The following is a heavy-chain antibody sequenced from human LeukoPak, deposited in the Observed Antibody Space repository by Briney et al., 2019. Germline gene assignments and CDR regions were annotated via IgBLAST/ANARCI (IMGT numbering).Heavy chain of an antibody. CDR1: GFTFSSYA. V-gene: IGHV3-23*01. CDR2: VTRGGGST. D-gene: IGHD2-2*01. J-gene: IGHJ4*02. CDR3: TRDHPDCRGTSCLLFDS. Sequence: GGSLRLSCAASGFTFSSYAMGWVRQAPGKGLEWVSTVTRGGGSTYYADSVKGRFTISRDNSKDTLYLQMNSLRVEDSAVFYCTRDHPDCRGTSCLLFDSWGQGTLVTVSS.